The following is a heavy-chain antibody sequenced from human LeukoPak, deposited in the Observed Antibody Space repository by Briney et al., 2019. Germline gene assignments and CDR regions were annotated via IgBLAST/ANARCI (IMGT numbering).Heavy chain of an antibody. Sequence: GASVKVSCKASGYTFTGYYMHWVRQAPGQGLEWMGRINPNSGGTNYAQKFQGRVTMTRDTSISTAYMELSRLRSDDTAVYYCASQGIVVARGPYYMDVWGKGTTVTVSS. CDR2: INPNSGGT. J-gene: IGHJ6*03. CDR1: GYTFTGYY. V-gene: IGHV1-2*06. CDR3: ASQGIVVARGPYYMDV. D-gene: IGHD3-22*01.